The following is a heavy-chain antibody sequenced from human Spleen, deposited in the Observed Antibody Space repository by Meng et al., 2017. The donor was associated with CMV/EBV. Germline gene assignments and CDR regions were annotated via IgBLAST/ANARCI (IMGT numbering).Heavy chain of an antibody. CDR2: TTASGSST. Sequence: ETLSLTCAVYGGSFSGYYWSWIRQPPGKGLEWVSSTTASGSSTDYADSVKGRFTISRDNSKNTVYLQMNSLRTEDTAVYYCAKRPRGSGYDWDLDYWGQGTLVTVSS. V-gene: IGHV3-23*01. CDR3: AKRPRGSGYDWDLDY. D-gene: IGHD5-12*01. CDR1: GGSFSGYY. J-gene: IGHJ4*02.